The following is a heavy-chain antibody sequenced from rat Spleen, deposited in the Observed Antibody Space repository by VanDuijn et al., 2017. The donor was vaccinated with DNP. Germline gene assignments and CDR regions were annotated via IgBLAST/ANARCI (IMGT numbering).Heavy chain of an antibody. D-gene: IGHD1-1*01. CDR3: TRPMYYSSRVYWYFDF. CDR2: ITSDGGSA. CDR1: GFTFSDYY. J-gene: IGHJ1*01. Sequence: EVQLVESGGGLVQPGRSLKLSCAASGFTFSDYYMAWVRQAPAKGLEWVAYITSDGGSAYYGDSVKGRFTISRDNAKSTLYLQMHSLRSEDMATYYCTRPMYYSSRVYWYFDFWGPGTMVTVSS. V-gene: IGHV5-22*01.